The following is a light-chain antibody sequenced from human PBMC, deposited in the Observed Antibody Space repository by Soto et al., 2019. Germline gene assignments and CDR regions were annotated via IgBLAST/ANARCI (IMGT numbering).Light chain of an antibody. Sequence: QSVPTQPPSAAGTPGQRGTITCYGDNSNIASNSVNWYQQLPGTAPKLLIYSVNRRPSGVPDRFSASKSGASAFLTISGLQSDDEADYFCSSHAWSRMVIFGGGTQLTVL. V-gene: IGLV1-44*01. CDR3: SSHAWSRMVI. CDR1: NSNIASNS. J-gene: IGLJ2*01. CDR2: SVN.